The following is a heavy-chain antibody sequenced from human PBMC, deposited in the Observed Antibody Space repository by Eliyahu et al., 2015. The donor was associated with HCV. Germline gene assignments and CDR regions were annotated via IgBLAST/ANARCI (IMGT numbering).Heavy chain of an antibody. Sequence: EVQLVESGGGLVKPGGSLRLSCAASGFTFSSYSMNWVRQAPGKGLEWVSSISSSSSYIYYADSVKGRFTISRDNAKNSLYLQMNSLRAEDTAVYYCARDGEYQLPPPNWFDPWGQGTLVTVSS. CDR1: GFTFSSYS. D-gene: IGHD2-2*01. V-gene: IGHV3-21*01. J-gene: IGHJ5*02. CDR2: ISSSSSYI. CDR3: ARDGEYQLPPPNWFDP.